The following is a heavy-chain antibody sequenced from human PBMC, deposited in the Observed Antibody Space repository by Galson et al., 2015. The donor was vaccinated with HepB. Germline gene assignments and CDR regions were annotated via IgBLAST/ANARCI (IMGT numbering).Heavy chain of an antibody. D-gene: IGHD3/OR15-3a*01. CDR3: ARADWGRFDY. J-gene: IGHJ4*02. Sequence: SLRLSCAASGFTFSSYAMHWVRRAPGKGLEWVAVISYDGSNKYYADSAKGRFTISRDNSKNTLYLQMNSLRAEDTAVYYCARADWGRFDYWGQGTLVTVSS. CDR1: GFTFSSYA. CDR2: ISYDGSNK. V-gene: IGHV3-30*04.